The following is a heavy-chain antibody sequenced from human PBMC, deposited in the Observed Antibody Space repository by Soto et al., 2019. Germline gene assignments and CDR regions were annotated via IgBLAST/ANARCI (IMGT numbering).Heavy chain of an antibody. CDR3: ARAEDCSSSSCNHYYYYMDV. Sequence: EASVKVSCKASGYTFTKYDINWVGQAPGQGLEWLGWMNPNSGNTGYAQKFQGRVTMTRSTSLNTAYMELSSLRSDDTAVYYCARAEDCSSSSCNHYYYYMDVWGIGTTVTVSS. D-gene: IGHD2-2*01. CDR1: GYTFTKYD. V-gene: IGHV1-8*01. J-gene: IGHJ6*03. CDR2: MNPNSGNT.